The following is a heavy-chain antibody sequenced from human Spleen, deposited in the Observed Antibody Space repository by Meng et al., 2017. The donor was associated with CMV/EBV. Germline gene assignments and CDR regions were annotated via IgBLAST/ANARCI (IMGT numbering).Heavy chain of an antibody. V-gene: IGHV3-21*01. Sequence: LKISCAASGFSFSSYSMNWVRQAPGKELEWVSSISPDSSYIYYADLVKGRFTISRDDAKNSLYLQINSLRDEDTALYYCERDRRLEAFDFWGQGTMVTVS. CDR2: ISPDSSYI. CDR3: ERDRRLEAFDF. D-gene: IGHD3-22*01. CDR1: GFSFSSYS. J-gene: IGHJ3*01.